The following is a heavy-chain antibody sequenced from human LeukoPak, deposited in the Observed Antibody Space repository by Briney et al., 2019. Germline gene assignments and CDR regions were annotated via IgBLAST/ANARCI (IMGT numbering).Heavy chain of an antibody. V-gene: IGHV4-59*08. CDR1: GGSISSYY. J-gene: IGHJ4*02. CDR3: AGHHPRNTVDF. Sequence: KPSETLSLTCAVSGGSISSYYWSWIRQPPGKGLEWIAYISDIGSINYNPSLKSRVTISLETSKNQFSLKLSSVTAADTAVYYCAGHHPRNTVDFWGQGTLVTVSS. D-gene: IGHD2/OR15-2a*01. CDR2: ISDIGSI.